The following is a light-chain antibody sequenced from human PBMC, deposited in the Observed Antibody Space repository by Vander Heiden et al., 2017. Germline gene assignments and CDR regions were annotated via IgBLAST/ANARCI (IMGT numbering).Light chain of an antibody. CDR3: QQSYSTPPWT. Sequence: DIQMTQSPSSLSASVGDRVTITCRASQSISSYLNWYQQKPGKAPKFLIYAASTLQSGVPSRFSGSGYGTDFTLTISSLQPEDFATYYCQQSYSTPPWTFGQGTKVEIK. V-gene: IGKV1-39*01. J-gene: IGKJ1*01. CDR1: QSISSY. CDR2: AAS.